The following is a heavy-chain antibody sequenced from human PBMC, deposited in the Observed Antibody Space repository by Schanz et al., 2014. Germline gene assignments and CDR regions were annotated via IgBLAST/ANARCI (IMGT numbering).Heavy chain of an antibody. CDR1: GFTFSSYG. CDR3: AKVVASGPTTGPFDP. CDR2: IWSDGSRT. J-gene: IGHJ5*02. Sequence: VQLVESGGGLVQSGGSLRLSCEASGFTFSSYGMHWVRQAPGKGLEWVAFIWSDGSRTYHAESVKGRFTISRDNSRNTLYLQMDSLRDEDTALYYCAKVVASGPTTGPFDPWGQGTLVTVSS. D-gene: IGHD1-26*01. V-gene: IGHV3-30*02.